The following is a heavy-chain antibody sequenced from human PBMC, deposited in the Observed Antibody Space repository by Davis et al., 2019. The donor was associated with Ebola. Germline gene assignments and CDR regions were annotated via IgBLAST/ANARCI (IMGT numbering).Heavy chain of an antibody. J-gene: IGHJ6*03. D-gene: IGHD7-27*01. CDR3: ARVGNYYYYMDV. CDR2: INSDSSSR. V-gene: IGHV3-74*01. CDR1: GFTFSSYE. Sequence: HTGGSLRLSCAASGFTFSSYEMNWVRQAPGKGLVWVSRINSDSSSRSYADSVKGRFTTSRDNAKNTLYLQMNSLRAEDTAVYYCARVGNYYYYMDVWGKGTTVTVSS.